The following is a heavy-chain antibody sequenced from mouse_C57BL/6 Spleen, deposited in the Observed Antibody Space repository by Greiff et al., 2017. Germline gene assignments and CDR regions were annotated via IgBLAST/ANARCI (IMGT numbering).Heavy chain of an antibody. J-gene: IGHJ1*03. Sequence: VHLVESGPGLVAPSQSLSITCTVSGFSFTSYAISWVRQPPGKGLEWLGVIWTGGGPNYNSALKSRLSISKDNSKRKGFLKMNRLQNDDAARYYCARPGGYFDGWGTGTTVTVSS. V-gene: IGHV2-9-1*01. CDR2: IWTGGGP. CDR3: ARPGGYFDG. CDR1: GFSFTSYA.